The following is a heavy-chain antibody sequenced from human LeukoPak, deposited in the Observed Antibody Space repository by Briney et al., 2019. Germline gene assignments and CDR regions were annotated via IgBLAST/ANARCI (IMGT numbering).Heavy chain of an antibody. CDR1: GYGFTHYW. J-gene: IGHJ4*02. Sequence: GESLKISCKGSGYGFTHYWIGWVRQMPGKGLEWMGIIYPGDSDTRYSPSFQGQVTISADKSISTAYLQWSSLKASDTAMYYCARQTSSSWKKYDNWGQGTLVTVSS. CDR2: IYPGDSDT. CDR3: ARQTSSSWKKYDN. V-gene: IGHV5-51*01. D-gene: IGHD6-13*01.